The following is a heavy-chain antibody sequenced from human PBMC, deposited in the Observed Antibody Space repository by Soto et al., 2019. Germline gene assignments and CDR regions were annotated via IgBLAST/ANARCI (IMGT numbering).Heavy chain of an antibody. CDR2: IIPIFGTA. CDR3: ARDQGLRYFDWFPEGPYYSGMDV. Sequence: SVKVSCKASGGTFSSYAISWVRQAPGQGLEWMGGIIPIFGTANYAQKFQGRVTITADESTSTAYMELSSLRSEDTAVYYCARDQGLRYFDWFPEGPYYSGMDVWGQGTTVTVSS. D-gene: IGHD3-9*01. J-gene: IGHJ6*02. V-gene: IGHV1-69*13. CDR1: GGTFSSYA.